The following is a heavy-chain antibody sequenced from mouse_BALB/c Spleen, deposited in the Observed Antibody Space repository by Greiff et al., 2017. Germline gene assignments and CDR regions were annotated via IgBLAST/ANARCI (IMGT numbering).Heavy chain of an antibody. Sequence: EVQRVESGPGLVKPSQSLSLTCTVTGYSITSDYAWNWIRQFPGNKLEWMGYISYSGSTSYNPSLKSRISITRDTSKNQFFLQLNSVTTEDTATYYCARHGNYGVYYAMDYWGQGTSVTVSS. J-gene: IGHJ4*01. CDR3: ARHGNYGVYYAMDY. CDR2: ISYSGST. D-gene: IGHD2-1*01. CDR1: GYSITSDYA. V-gene: IGHV3-2*02.